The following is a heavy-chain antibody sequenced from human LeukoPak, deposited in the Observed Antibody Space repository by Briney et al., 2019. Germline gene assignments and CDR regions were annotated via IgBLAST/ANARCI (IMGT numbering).Heavy chain of an antibody. Sequence: SETLSLTCTVSGGSISSYYWSWLRQPPGKGLEWIGYIYYSGSTNYNPSLKSRVTISVDTSKNQFSLKLSSVTAADTAVYYCARDLPRYGGYGDWGQGTLVTVSS. V-gene: IGHV4-59*01. CDR2: IYYSGST. CDR3: ARDLPRYGGYGD. CDR1: GGSISSYY. D-gene: IGHD5-12*01. J-gene: IGHJ4*02.